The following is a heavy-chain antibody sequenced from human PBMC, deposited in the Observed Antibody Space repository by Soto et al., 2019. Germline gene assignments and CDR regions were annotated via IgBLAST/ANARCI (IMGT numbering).Heavy chain of an antibody. V-gene: IGHV3-23*01. J-gene: IGHJ4*02. D-gene: IGHD6-19*01. Sequence: EVQLLESGGGLVQPGGSLRLSCAASGSTFSSYAMSWVRQAPGKGLEWVSAISGSATGTYYADSVKGRFTISRDNSKNKVYQKMNSLRADDTAVYYCAKKVAVSGTGDHGAQGTLVTVSS. CDR1: GSTFSSYA. CDR3: AKKVAVSGTGDH. CDR2: ISGSATGT.